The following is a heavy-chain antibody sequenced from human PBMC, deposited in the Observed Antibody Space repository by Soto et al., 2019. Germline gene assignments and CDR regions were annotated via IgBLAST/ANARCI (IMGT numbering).Heavy chain of an antibody. CDR1: GFTFSSYS. J-gene: IGHJ4*02. CDR3: ARDGGYSYGPFDY. CDR2: ISSSSSTI. D-gene: IGHD5-18*01. V-gene: IGHV3-48*01. Sequence: EVQLVESGGGLVQPGGSLRLSCAASGFTFSSYSMNWVRQAPGMGLEWVSYISSSSSTIYYADSVKGRFTISRDNAKNSLYLQMNSLRAEDTAVYYCARDGGYSYGPFDYWGQGTLVTVSS.